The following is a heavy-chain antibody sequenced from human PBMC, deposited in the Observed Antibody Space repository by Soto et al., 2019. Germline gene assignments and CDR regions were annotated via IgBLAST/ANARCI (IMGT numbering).Heavy chain of an antibody. CDR1: GFTLSTYG. CDR3: AKEYGSTWIDH. D-gene: IGHD6-13*01. V-gene: IGHV3-30*18. Sequence: GGSLRLSCAASGFTLSTYGMHWVRQAPGKGLEWVAAMSYDGTKEYYADSVKGRFTISRDNSRNTLFLQLNGLRAEDTAVYYCAKEYGSTWIDHWGQGTLVTVSS. CDR2: MSYDGTKE. J-gene: IGHJ4*02.